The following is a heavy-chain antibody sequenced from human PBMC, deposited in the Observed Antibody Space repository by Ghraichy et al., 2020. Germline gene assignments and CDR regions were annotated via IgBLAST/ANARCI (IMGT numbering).Heavy chain of an antibody. CDR3: AKDKLTIEPQWLVPLVARTGGQAFDI. V-gene: IGHV3-9*01. CDR1: GFTFDDYA. J-gene: IGHJ3*02. CDR2: ISWNSGSI. D-gene: IGHD6-19*01. Sequence: GGSLRLSCAASGFTFDDYAMHWVRQAPGKGLEWVSGISWNSGSIGYADSVKGRFTISRDNAKNSLYLQMNSLRAEDTALYYCAKDKLTIEPQWLVPLVARTGGQAFDIWGQGTMVTVSS.